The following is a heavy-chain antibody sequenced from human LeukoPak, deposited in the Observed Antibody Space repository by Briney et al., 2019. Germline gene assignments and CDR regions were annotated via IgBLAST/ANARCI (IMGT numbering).Heavy chain of an antibody. J-gene: IGHJ4*02. CDR3: AREGYSYGFDY. Sequence: SQTLSLNCTVSGGSTSSGSYYWSWIRQPAGKGLEWIGRIYTSGSTNYNPSLKSRVTISVDTSKNQFSLKLSSVTAADTAVYYCAREGYSYGFDYWGQGTLVTVSS. CDR2: IYTSGST. V-gene: IGHV4-61*02. CDR1: GGSTSSGSYY. D-gene: IGHD5-18*01.